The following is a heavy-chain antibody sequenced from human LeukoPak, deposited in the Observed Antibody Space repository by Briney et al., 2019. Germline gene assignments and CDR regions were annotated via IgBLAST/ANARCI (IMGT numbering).Heavy chain of an antibody. CDR1: GDSISSGTYY. J-gene: IGHJ5*02. V-gene: IGHV4-61*02. CDR2: ISRSGST. Sequence: PSETLSLTCTVSGDSISSGTYYWTWIRQPAGKGLEWIGRISRSGSTNYNPSLKRRVTISVDTSKNQFSLELRSVAAADTAVYYCAREQNVILVTVAIPNSFDLWGQGTLVTVSS. CDR3: AREQNVILVTVAIPNSFDL. D-gene: IGHD2-2*01.